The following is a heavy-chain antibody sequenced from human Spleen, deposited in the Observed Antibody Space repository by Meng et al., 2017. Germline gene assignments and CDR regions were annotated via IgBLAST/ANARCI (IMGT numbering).Heavy chain of an antibody. D-gene: IGHD6-19*01. CDR3: ARAVAVSGTGRFDY. CDR1: GGIFSNYV. V-gene: IGHV1-46*01. CDR2: INPSGGST. Sequence: ASVKVSCKASGGIFSNYVIGWVRQAPGQGLEWMGIINPSGGSTSYAQKFQGRVTMTRDTSTSTVYMELTSLRSEDTGVYYCARAVAVSGTGRFDYWGQGTLVTVSS. J-gene: IGHJ4*02.